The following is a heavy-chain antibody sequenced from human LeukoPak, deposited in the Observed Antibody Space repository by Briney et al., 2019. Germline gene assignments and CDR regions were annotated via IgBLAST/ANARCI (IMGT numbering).Heavy chain of an antibody. CDR2: IYTSGST. V-gene: IGHV4-4*09. CDR3: ARAMDSSGWYPHTRYYYYYMDV. J-gene: IGHJ6*03. Sequence: NPSQTLSLTCTVSGGSISSYYWSWIRQPPGKGLEWIGYIYTSGSTNYNPSLKSRVTISVDTSKNQFSLKLSSVTAADTAVYYCARAMDSSGWYPHTRYYYYYMDVWGIGTTVTVSS. CDR1: GGSISSYY. D-gene: IGHD6-19*01.